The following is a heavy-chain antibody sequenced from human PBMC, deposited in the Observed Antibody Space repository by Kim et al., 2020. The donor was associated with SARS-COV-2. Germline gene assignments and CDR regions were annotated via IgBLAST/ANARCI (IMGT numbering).Heavy chain of an antibody. CDR2: ISYDGSNK. D-gene: IGHD3-10*01. V-gene: IGHV3-30*04. J-gene: IGHJ4*02. CDR1: GFTFSSYA. Sequence: GGSLRLSCAASGFTFSSYAMHWVRQAPGKGLEWVALISYDGSNKYYVDSVKGRFTISRDNSRNTLYLQMNSLRAEDTAVYYCARVSGVGGGSGRGMDYWGQGTLVTVSS. CDR3: ARVSGVGGGSGRGMDY.